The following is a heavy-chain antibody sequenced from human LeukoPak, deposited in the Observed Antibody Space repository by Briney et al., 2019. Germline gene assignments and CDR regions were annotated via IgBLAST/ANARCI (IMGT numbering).Heavy chain of an antibody. Sequence: PGGSLRLSCVAPGFTVSTNHMNWVRQAPGRGLEWVSVIHNGGSTYYADSVKGRFTISRDNSKNTLYLQLNSLRVEDTAVYYCARDHIRVVPAAIRDYWGQGTLVTVSS. V-gene: IGHV3-53*01. CDR3: ARDHIRVVPAAIRDY. D-gene: IGHD2-2*02. CDR1: GFTVSTNH. J-gene: IGHJ4*02. CDR2: IHNGGST.